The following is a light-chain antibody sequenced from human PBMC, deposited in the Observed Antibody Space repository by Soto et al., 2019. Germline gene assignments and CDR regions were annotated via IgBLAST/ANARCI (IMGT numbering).Light chain of an antibody. CDR3: QQYGTD. J-gene: IGKJ1*01. CDR1: QSVSSSY. CDR2: GAS. V-gene: IGKV3-20*01. Sequence: EIVLTQSPGTLSLSPGERATLSCRASQSVSSSYLAWYQQKPGQAPRLLIYGASSRATGIPDRLSGSGSGTDFTLTISRLEPEDFAVYYRQQYGTDFGQGTKVDIK.